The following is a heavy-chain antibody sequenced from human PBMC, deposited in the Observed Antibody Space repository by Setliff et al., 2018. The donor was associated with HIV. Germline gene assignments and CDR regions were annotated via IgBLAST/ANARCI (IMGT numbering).Heavy chain of an antibody. CDR2: IYWDDDK. V-gene: IGHV2-5*02. Sequence: GSGPTLVNPTETLTLTCTVSGFSLSTSGVGVGWIRQPPGKALDWLALIYWDDDKRYSPSLKTRLTITKDTSKNQVVLTMTNMDPVDTATYYCARHGGVNWFDPWGQGTLVTVSS. D-gene: IGHD3-10*01. J-gene: IGHJ5*02. CDR1: GFSLSTSGVG. CDR3: ARHGGVNWFDP.